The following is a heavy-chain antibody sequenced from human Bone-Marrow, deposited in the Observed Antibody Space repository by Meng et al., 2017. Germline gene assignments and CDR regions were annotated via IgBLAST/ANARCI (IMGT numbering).Heavy chain of an antibody. CDR1: GYIFTNYY. J-gene: IGHJ5*02. CDR3: ARLRSSTRGWFDP. D-gene: IGHD2-2*01. CDR2: INPNSGGT. Sequence: ASVKVSCKASGYIFTNYYMHWVRQAPGQGLEWMGRINPNSGGTNYAQKFQGRVTMTRDTSISTAYMELSRLRSDDTAVYYCARLRSSTRGWFDPWGQGTLVTVSS. V-gene: IGHV1-2*06.